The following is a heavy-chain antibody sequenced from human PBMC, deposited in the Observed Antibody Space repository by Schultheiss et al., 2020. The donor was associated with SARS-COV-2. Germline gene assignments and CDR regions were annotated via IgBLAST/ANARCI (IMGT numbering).Heavy chain of an antibody. V-gene: IGHV4-30-4*01. CDR1: GGSISSGGYY. J-gene: IGHJ5*02. Sequence: SETLSLTCTVSGGSISSGGYYWTWIRQPPGKGLEWIGFIYYTGSAFYNPSLKGRLAISVDKSKNQFSLNLSSVTAADTAVYYCARGRAWLSWFDPWGQGTLVTVSS. D-gene: IGHD3-10*01. CDR3: ARGRAWLSWFDP. CDR2: IYYTGSA.